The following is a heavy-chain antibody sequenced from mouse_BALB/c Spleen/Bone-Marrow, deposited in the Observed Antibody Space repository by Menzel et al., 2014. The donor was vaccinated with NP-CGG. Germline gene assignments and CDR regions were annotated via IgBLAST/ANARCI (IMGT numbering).Heavy chain of an antibody. CDR2: ISSGSSTI. CDR1: GFTFSSFG. CDR3: ARTTYYAMDY. J-gene: IGHJ4*01. V-gene: IGHV5-17*02. Sequence: EVKLMESGGGLVQPGGSRKLSCAASGFTFSSFGMRWVRQAPEKGLEWVAYISSGSSTIYYADTVKGRFTISRDNPKNTLFLQMTSLRSEDTAMYYCARTTYYAMDYWGQGTSVTVSS. D-gene: IGHD2-12*01.